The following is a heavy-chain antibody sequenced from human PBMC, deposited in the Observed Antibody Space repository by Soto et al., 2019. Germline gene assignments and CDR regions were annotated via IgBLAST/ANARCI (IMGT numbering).Heavy chain of an antibody. CDR1: GDSISSYY. D-gene: IGHD3-10*01. J-gene: IGHJ4*02. CDR3: ARVKLGERWLQPFDY. Sequence: SETLSLTCTVSGDSISSYYWSWIRQPPGKGLEWIGYIYYSGSTNYNPSLKSRVTISVDTSKNQFSLKLSSVTAADTAVYYCARVKLGERWLQPFDYWGQGTLVTVSS. V-gene: IGHV4-59*01. CDR2: IYYSGST.